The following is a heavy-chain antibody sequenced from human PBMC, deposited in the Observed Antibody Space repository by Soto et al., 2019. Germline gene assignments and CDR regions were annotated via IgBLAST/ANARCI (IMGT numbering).Heavy chain of an antibody. CDR1: GFTFNTAW. Sequence: EVQLVESGGGLVKPGGSLRLSCAASGFTFNTAWMNWVRQAPGEGLEWVGRIKTSADGGATDYAAPVQGRFTISRDDSKNDLYLHMNSLKTEDTAVYYCTTGSVEGVWGQGTTVTVSS. CDR3: TTGSVEGV. D-gene: IGHD2-15*01. CDR2: IKTSADGGAT. V-gene: IGHV3-15*07. J-gene: IGHJ6*02.